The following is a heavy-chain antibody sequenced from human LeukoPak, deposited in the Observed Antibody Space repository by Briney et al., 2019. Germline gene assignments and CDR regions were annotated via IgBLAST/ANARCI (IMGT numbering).Heavy chain of an antibody. J-gene: IGHJ3*02. Sequence: GGSLRLSCAASGFTFSSYWMSWVRQAPGKGLEWVANIKQDGSEKYYVDSVKGRFTISRDNAKNSLYLQMNSLRAEDTAVYYCAREARLKQYYYDTVDAFDIWGQGTMVTVSS. D-gene: IGHD3-22*01. V-gene: IGHV3-7*01. CDR2: IKQDGSEK. CDR3: AREARLKQYYYDTVDAFDI. CDR1: GFTFSSYW.